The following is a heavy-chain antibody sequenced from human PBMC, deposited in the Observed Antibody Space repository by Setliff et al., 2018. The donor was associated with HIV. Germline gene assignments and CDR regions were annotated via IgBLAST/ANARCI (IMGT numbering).Heavy chain of an antibody. V-gene: IGHV1-46*01. CDR2: INPSGGST. Sequence: ASVKVSCKASGYTFTNYYMHWVRQAPGQGLEWMGIINPSGGSTSYAQKFQGRVTMTRDTSTSTVYMELSRLRSDDTAVYYCARGRVVLMVHWGQGTLVTVSS. CDR1: GYTFTNYY. J-gene: IGHJ4*02. CDR3: ARGRVVLMVH. D-gene: IGHD2-8*01.